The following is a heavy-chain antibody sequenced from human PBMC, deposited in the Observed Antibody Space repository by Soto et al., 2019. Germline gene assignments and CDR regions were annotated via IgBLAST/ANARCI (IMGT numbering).Heavy chain of an antibody. D-gene: IGHD3-16*02. CDR1: GYTFTSYG. V-gene: IGHV1-18*01. J-gene: IGHJ6*03. CDR3: ARDTAPSMITFGGFIALTYHHYYLAV. Sequence: ASVKVSCKASGYTFTSYGISWVRQAPGQGLEWMGWISAYNGNTNYAQKLQGRVTMTTDTSTSTAYMELRSLRSDDTAVYYCARDTAPSMITFGGFIALTYHHYYLAVWGQGTTVPVSS. CDR2: ISAYNGNT.